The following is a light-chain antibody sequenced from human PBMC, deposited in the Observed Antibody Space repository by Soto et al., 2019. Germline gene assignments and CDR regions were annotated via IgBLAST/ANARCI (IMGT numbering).Light chain of an antibody. V-gene: IGKV1-39*01. CDR1: QSISSY. CDR3: QQSYSTPPWT. CDR2: AAS. J-gene: IGKJ1*01. Sequence: DIQMTQSPSSLSASVGDRVTITCRASQSISSYLNWYQQKPGKAPKLLIYAASSLQSGVPSRFSGSGSGTDFTLTISSLQPKDFATYYCQQSYSTPPWTFGQGPKVEIK.